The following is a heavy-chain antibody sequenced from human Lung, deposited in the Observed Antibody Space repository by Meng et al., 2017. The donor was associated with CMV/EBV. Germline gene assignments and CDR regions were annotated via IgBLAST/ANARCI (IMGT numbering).Heavy chain of an antibody. V-gene: IGHV3-21*01. CDR3: ARGGHSNWFDP. CDR2: ISSGSSYM. D-gene: IGHD2-21*01. J-gene: IGHJ5*02. CDR1: GFTFSYYD. Sequence: WSGSGFTFSYYDMNGVRQAPGKGLEWVSSISSGSSYMYYADSVKGRFTISRDNTKNSLYLQMNSLRAEDTAVYYCARGGHSNWFDPWGQGTLVTVSS.